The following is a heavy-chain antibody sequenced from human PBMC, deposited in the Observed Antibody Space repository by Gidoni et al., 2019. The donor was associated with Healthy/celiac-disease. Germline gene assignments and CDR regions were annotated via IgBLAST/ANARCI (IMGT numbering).Heavy chain of an antibody. CDR1: GGSISSYY. V-gene: IGHV4-59*01. CDR2: IYYSGST. J-gene: IGHJ4*02. Sequence: GGSISSYYWSWIRQPPGKGLEWIGYIYYSGSTNYNPSLKSRVTISVDTSKNQFSLKLSSVTAADTAVYYCARERSGSYYYFDYWGQGTLVTVSS. CDR3: ARERSGSYYYFDY. D-gene: IGHD1-26*01.